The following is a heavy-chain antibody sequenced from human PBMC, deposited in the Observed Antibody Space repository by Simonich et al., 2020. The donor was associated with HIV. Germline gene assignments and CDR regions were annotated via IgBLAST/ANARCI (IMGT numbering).Heavy chain of an antibody. CDR3: ATKIIARDALDI. J-gene: IGHJ3*02. V-gene: IGHV1-24*01. Sequence: QVQLVQSGAEVKKPGASVKVSCKVSGYTLTELCMHWVRQAPGKGVEWMGLYRTKNGEPEYTEKFQVRVTINADTSTDTAYMELSSLRSEDTAVYYCATKIIARDALDIWGQGTLVTVSS. CDR2: YRTKNGEP. D-gene: IGHD3-16*02. CDR1: GYTLTELC.